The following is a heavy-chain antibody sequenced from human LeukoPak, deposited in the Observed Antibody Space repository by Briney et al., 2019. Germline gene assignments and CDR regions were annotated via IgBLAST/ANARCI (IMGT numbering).Heavy chain of an antibody. D-gene: IGHD2-2*01. CDR3: ARGASRSYWYFDL. Sequence: GGSLRLSCAASGFTFSSYSMNWVRQAPGKGLEWVSYISYGSSTIYYADSVKGRFTISRDNAKNLLYLQMNSLRVDDTATYYCARGASRSYWYFDLWGRGTLVTVSS. CDR2: ISYGSSTI. CDR1: GFTFSSYS. J-gene: IGHJ2*01. V-gene: IGHV3-48*04.